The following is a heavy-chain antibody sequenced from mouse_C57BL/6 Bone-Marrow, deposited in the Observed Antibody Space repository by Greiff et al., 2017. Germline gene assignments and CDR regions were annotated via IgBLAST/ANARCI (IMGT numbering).Heavy chain of an antibody. CDR3: ARHLLRSNYAKDY. J-gene: IGHJ4*01. CDR1: GFTFSDYY. CDR2: ISNGGGST. Sequence: EVQGVESGGGLVQPGGSLKLSCAASGFTFSDYYMYWVRQTPEKRLEWVAYISNGGGSTYYPDTVKGRFTISRDNAKNTLYLQMSRLKSEDTAMYYCARHLLRSNYAKDYWGQGTSVTVSS. V-gene: IGHV5-12*01. D-gene: IGHD1-1*01.